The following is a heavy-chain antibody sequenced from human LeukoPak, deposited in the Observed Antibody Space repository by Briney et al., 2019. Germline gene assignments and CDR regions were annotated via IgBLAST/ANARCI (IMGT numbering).Heavy chain of an antibody. D-gene: IGHD5-12*01. CDR2: INHSGST. V-gene: IGHV4-34*01. Sequence: SETLSLTCAVYGGSFSGYYWSWIRQPPGKGLEWIGEINHSGSTNYNPSLKSRVTISVDTSKNQFSLKLSSVTAADTAVYYCASSGYPTSDYYYYGMDVWGQGTTVTVSS. CDR1: GGSFSGYY. J-gene: IGHJ6*02. CDR3: ASSGYPTSDYYYYGMDV.